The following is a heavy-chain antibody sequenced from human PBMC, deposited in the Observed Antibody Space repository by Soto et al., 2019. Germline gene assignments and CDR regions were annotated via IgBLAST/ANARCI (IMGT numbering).Heavy chain of an antibody. CDR1: GGTFSSYT. J-gene: IGHJ3*02. Sequence: QVQLVQSGAEVKKPGSSVKVSCKASGGTFSSYTIGWVRQAPGQGLEWMGRIIPILGIAHYAQKFQGRVTITADKSTSTAYMELSSLRAEDTAVYYCAREERYCSSTSCYRAFDIWGQGTMVTVSS. CDR3: AREERYCSSTSCYRAFDI. CDR2: IIPILGIA. D-gene: IGHD2-2*01. V-gene: IGHV1-69*08.